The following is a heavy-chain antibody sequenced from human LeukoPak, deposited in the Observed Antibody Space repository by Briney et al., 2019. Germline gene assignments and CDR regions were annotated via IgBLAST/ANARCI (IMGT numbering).Heavy chain of an antibody. CDR1: GGSISSYY. J-gene: IGHJ4*02. Sequence: SETLSLTCTVSGGSISSYYWSWIRQPPGKGLEWIGYIYYSGSTNYNPSLKSRVTISVDTSKNQFSLKLSSVTAADTAVYYCARHTLGVSDYWGQGTLVTVSS. CDR3: ARHTLGVSDY. V-gene: IGHV4-59*08. CDR2: IYYSGST.